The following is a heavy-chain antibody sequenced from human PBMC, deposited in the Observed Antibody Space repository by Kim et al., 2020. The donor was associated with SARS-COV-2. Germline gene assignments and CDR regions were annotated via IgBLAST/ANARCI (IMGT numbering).Heavy chain of an antibody. D-gene: IGHD1-26*01. V-gene: IGHV4-30-4*01. Sequence: SETLSLTCTVSGGSISSGDSYWIWIRQPPGKGLEWIAYIYYSGSTYYNPSLKSRVTISVDTSKNQFSLKLSSVTAADTAVYCCARDQSLVGGTVDAFEV. CDR2: IYYSGST. CDR3: ARDQSLVGGTVDAFEV. J-gene: IGHJ3*01. CDR1: GGSISSGDSY.